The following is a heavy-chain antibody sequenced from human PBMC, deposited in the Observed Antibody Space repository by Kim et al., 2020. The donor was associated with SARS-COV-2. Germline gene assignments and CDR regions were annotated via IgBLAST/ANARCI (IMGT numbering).Heavy chain of an antibody. J-gene: IGHJ4*02. CDR1: GFTFSSYA. CDR3: ARAQAKMATKSHFDY. CDR2: ISYDGSNK. V-gene: IGHV3-30-3*01. Sequence: GGSLRLSCAASGFTFSSYAMHWVRQAPGKGLEWVAVISYDGSNKYYADSVKGRFTISRDNSKNTLYLQMNSLRAEDTAVYYCARAQAKMATKSHFDYWGQGTLVTVSS. D-gene: IGHD5-12*01.